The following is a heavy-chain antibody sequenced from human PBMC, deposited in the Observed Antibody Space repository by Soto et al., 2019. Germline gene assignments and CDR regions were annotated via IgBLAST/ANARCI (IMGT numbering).Heavy chain of an antibody. J-gene: IGHJ4*02. V-gene: IGHV4-59*01. Sequence: SETLSLTCTVSGGSITTYYWSWIRQPPGKGLEWIGYVYSSGTTTYNPSLESRVTISLDTSKNQFSLKLTSVTAADTAVYFCARSGDSSGYYYVLDYWGQGTLDTVSS. CDR1: GGSITTYY. CDR3: ARSGDSSGYYYVLDY. CDR2: VYSSGTT. D-gene: IGHD3-22*01.